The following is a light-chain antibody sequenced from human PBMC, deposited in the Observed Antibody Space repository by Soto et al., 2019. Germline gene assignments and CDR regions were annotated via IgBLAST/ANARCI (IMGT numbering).Light chain of an antibody. V-gene: IGLV2-14*01. Sequence: QSALTQPASMSGSPGQSITSSCTGSNSDVGGYDCVSWYQQHPGKAPKVIIYDVTNRPSGVSSRFSGAKSGNTASLTISGLQADVEADYYCSSYTNINTVIFGGGTKLTLL. CDR3: SSYTNINTVI. J-gene: IGLJ2*01. CDR2: DVT. CDR1: NSDVGGYDC.